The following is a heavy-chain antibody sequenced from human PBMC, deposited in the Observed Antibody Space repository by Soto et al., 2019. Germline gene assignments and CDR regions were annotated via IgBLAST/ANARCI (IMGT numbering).Heavy chain of an antibody. CDR1: GFSLSTSGVG. CDR2: IYWNDDK. V-gene: IGHV2-5*01. D-gene: IGHD2-15*01. CDR3: AHSRVDCSGGSCYSALKGFYYYYGMDV. J-gene: IGHJ6*02. Sequence: SGPTLVKPTQTLTLTCTFSGFSLSTSGVGVGWIRQPPGKALEWLALIYWNDDKRYSPSLKSRLTITKDTSNNQVVLTMTNMDPVDTATYYCAHSRVDCSGGSCYSALKGFYYYYGMDVWGQGTTVTVSS.